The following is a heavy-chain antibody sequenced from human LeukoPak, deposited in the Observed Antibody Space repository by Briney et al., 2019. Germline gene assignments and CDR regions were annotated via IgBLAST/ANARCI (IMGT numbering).Heavy chain of an antibody. CDR3: ARARGYSGYDS. Sequence: KAGGSLRLSCAVSGFVFDDYAMHWVRQAPGKGLEWVSSISSSSSYIYYADSVKGRFTISRDNAKNSLYLQMNSLRAEDTAVYYCARARGYSGYDSWGQGTLVTVSS. CDR2: ISSSSSYI. J-gene: IGHJ5*02. V-gene: IGHV3-21*01. D-gene: IGHD5-12*01. CDR1: GFVFDDYA.